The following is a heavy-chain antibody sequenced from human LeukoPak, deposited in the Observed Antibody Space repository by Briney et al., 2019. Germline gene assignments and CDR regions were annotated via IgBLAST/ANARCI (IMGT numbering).Heavy chain of an antibody. J-gene: IGHJ6*02. CDR3: ARNPRMGDGMDV. D-gene: IGHD3-16*01. V-gene: IGHV4-59*11. CDR1: GGSLSSHH. Sequence: SETLSLTCTVSGGSLSSHHWSWIRQPPGKGLEWIGHIYYSGSTNYNPSLKSRVTIAVGTSKNQFSLTLRTVTSSDTAVYYCARNPRMGDGMDVWGQGTTVTVSS. CDR2: IYYSGST.